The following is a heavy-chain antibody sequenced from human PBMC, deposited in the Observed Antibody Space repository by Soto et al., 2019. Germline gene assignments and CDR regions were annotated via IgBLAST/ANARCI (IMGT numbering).Heavy chain of an antibody. CDR2: ISGSGGST. Sequence: HPVGSLRLSCAASGFTFSSYAMTWVRQAPGKGLEWVSGISGSGGSTYYADSVEGRFTISRDNSKNTMYLQMNSLRAEDTAVYYCAKGVRSYYYYGMDVWGQGTTVTVSS. CDR1: GFTFSSYA. J-gene: IGHJ6*02. V-gene: IGHV3-23*01. D-gene: IGHD3-22*01. CDR3: AKGVRSYYYYGMDV.